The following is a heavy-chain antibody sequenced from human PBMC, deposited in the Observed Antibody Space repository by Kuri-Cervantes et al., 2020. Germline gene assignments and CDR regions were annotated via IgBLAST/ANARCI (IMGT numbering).Heavy chain of an antibody. J-gene: IGHJ2*01. D-gene: IGHD5-24*01. CDR2: INPNSGGT. CDR3: AIWDGYNSQYFDL. Sequence: GGSLRLSCKASGYTFTGYYMHWVRQAPGQGLEWMGWINPNSGGTNYAQKLQGRVTMTTDTSTSTAYMELSSLRSEDTAVYYCAIWDGYNSQYFDLWGRGTLVTVSS. V-gene: IGHV1-2*02. CDR1: GYTFTGYY.